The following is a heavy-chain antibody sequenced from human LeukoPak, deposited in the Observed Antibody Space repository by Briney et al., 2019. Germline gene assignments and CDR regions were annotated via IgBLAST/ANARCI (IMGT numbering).Heavy chain of an antibody. Sequence: PGGSLRLSCAASGFGVSDYYMSWVRQTPGKGLEWIASISTWSTFIKYADSVQGRFTISRDNAKNSLYLQMNSLRAEDTAVYYCARDMFLLPGGYYYDSSGYRDAFDIWGQGTMVTVSS. CDR3: ARDMFLLPGGYYYDSSGYRDAFDI. V-gene: IGHV3-11*06. CDR1: GFGVSDYY. D-gene: IGHD3-22*01. J-gene: IGHJ3*02. CDR2: ISTWSTFI.